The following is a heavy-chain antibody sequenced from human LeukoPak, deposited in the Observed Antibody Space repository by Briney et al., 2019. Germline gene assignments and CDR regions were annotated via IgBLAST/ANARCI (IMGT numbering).Heavy chain of an antibody. J-gene: IGHJ6*03. CDR2: INPSGGST. Sequence: ASGKVSCKASGYTFTSYYMHWVRQAPGQGREWMGIINPSGGSTSYAQKLQGRVTMTRDMSTSTAYMELSSLRSEDTAVYYCARDSGSYQSGGYYYYYMDVWGKGTTVTVSS. D-gene: IGHD1-26*01. CDR1: GYTFTSYY. V-gene: IGHV1-46*04. CDR3: ARDSGSYQSGGYYYYYMDV.